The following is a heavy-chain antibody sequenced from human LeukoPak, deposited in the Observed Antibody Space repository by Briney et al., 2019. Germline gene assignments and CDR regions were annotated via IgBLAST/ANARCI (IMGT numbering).Heavy chain of an antibody. CDR3: ARGRLRWPFDY. J-gene: IGHJ4*02. D-gene: IGHD5-18*01. CDR1: GGSFSGYY. Sequence: PSETLSLTCAVYGGSFSGYYWSWIRQPPGKGLEWIGEIKHSGSTNYNPSLKSRVTISVDTSKNQFSLKLSSVTAADTAVYYCARGRLRWPFDYWGQGILVTVSS. CDR2: IKHSGST. V-gene: IGHV4-34*01.